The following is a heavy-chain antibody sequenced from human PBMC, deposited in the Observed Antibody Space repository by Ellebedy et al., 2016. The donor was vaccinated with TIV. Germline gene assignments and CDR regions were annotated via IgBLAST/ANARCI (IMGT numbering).Heavy chain of an antibody. CDR3: ARAGEYCDFPQNCYAMDV. Sequence: GEPLKISCAASGFAVSSNYMTWVRQAPGRGLEWVSLISSDGNTNYADSVRGRFTISRDSSKNTLDLQINSLRSEDTAVYYGARAGEYCDFPQNCYAMDVWGQGTTVTVS. CDR2: ISSDGNT. V-gene: IGHV3-53*01. D-gene: IGHD2/OR15-2a*01. J-gene: IGHJ6*02. CDR1: GFAVSSNY.